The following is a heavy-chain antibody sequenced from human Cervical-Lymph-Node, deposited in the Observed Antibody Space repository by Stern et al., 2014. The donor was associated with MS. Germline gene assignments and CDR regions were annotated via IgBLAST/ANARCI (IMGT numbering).Heavy chain of an antibody. CDR3: ARDFEFQLLCD. CDR2: VYHSGSA. CDR1: GASISNDNW. J-gene: IGHJ4*02. Sequence: QVQLQESGPGLVKPSGTLSLTCAVSGASISNDNWWSWVRQPPGKGLELIWEVYHSGSANYNPSLNSRVTMSVDESKNQFSLRLTSVTAADTAVYYCARDFEFQLLCDWGQGALVTVSS. V-gene: IGHV4-4*02. D-gene: IGHD2-2*01.